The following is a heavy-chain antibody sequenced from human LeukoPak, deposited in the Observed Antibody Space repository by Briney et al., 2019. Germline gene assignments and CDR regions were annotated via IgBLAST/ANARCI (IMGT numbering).Heavy chain of an antibody. Sequence: ASVKVSCKASGYTFTGYYMPWVRQAPGQGVEWMGWINPNSGGTNYAQKFQGRVTMTRDTSISTAYMELSRLRSDDTAVYYCARRDYYGSGSYYSHNWFDPWGQGTLVTVSS. J-gene: IGHJ5*02. CDR3: ARRDYYGSGSYYSHNWFDP. CDR2: INPNSGGT. CDR1: GYTFTGYY. V-gene: IGHV1-2*02. D-gene: IGHD3-10*01.